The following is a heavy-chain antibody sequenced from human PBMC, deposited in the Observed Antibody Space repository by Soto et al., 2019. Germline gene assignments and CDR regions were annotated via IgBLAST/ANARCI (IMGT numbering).Heavy chain of an antibody. J-gene: IGHJ4*02. D-gene: IGHD3-16*01. CDR3: ARDPWAADY. CDR2: IYSGGST. V-gene: IGHV3-66*01. CDR1: GFTVSTKY. Sequence: EVQLVESGGGLVQPGGSLRLSCAASGFTVSTKYMSWVRQAPGKGLEWVSVIYSGGSTFYADSVRGRFTISRDNSKNTADIQMNSLRAEDTAVYYCARDPWAADYWGQGTLVTVSS.